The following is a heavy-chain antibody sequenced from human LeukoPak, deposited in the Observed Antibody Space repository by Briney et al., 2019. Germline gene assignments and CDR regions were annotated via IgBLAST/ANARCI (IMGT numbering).Heavy chain of an antibody. CDR1: GFSLSTSGVG. J-gene: IGHJ3*02. CDR3: AHSGDDFWRGSLSFDI. V-gene: IGHV2-5*01. Sequence: ASGPTLVKPTQTLTLTCTFSGFSLSTSGVGVGWIRQPPGKALEWLALIYWNDDKRYSPSLKSRLTITKDTSKNQVVLTMTNMDPVDTATYYCAHSGDDFWRGSLSFDIWGQGTMVTVSS. CDR2: IYWNDDK. D-gene: IGHD3-3*01.